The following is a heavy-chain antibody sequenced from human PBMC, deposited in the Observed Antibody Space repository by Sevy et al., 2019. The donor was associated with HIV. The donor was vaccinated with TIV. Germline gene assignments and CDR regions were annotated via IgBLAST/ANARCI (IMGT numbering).Heavy chain of an antibody. CDR2: INSGGGST. CDR3: AKDVVGGYYDSSGYSDH. Sequence: GGSLRLSCAASGFTFTEFVMSWVRQAPGKGLEWVSTINSGGGSTYYADSVKGRFTLSRDNSQNTLDLQMNSLRAEDTAVYYCAKDVVGGYYDSSGYSDHWGQGTRVTVSS. D-gene: IGHD3-22*01. CDR1: GFTFTEFV. J-gene: IGHJ4*02. V-gene: IGHV3-23*01.